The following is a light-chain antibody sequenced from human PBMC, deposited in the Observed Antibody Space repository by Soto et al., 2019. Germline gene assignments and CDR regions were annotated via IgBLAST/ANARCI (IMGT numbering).Light chain of an antibody. V-gene: IGKV1-39*01. CDR1: QSISNH. Sequence: DIQMTQSPSSLSASVEDRVIITCRASQSISNHFNWYQQTPGKAPKPLIFAASSLQSGGPSRFSGSRSGPDFPLTISSLQPEDFATYYCQQSYSSPPTFGQGTKVDIK. CDR3: QQSYSSPPT. J-gene: IGKJ1*01. CDR2: AAS.